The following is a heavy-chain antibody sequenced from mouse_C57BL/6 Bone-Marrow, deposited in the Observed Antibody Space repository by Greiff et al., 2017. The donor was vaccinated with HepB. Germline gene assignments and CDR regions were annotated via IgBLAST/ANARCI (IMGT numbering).Heavy chain of an antibody. CDR3: AREWRYGGNYLDY. CDR2: INPNNGGT. Sequence: SGPELVKPGASVKIPCKASGYTFTDYNMDWVKQSHGKSLEWIGDINPNNGGTIYNQKFKGKATLTVDKSSSTAYMELRSLTSEDTAVYYCAREWRYGGNYLDYWGQGTTLTVSS. J-gene: IGHJ2*01. D-gene: IGHD1-1*01. V-gene: IGHV1-18*01. CDR1: GYTFTDYN.